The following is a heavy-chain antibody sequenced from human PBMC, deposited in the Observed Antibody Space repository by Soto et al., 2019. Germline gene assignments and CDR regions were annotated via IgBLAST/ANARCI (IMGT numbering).Heavy chain of an antibody. CDR1: GFTFSDSY. V-gene: IGHV3-11*01. CDR2: ITFSGNTV. CDR3: ARVSWREKYGMDV. J-gene: IGHJ6*02. Sequence: SGGALRLSCAASGFTFSDSYMSWIRQAPGKGLEWISYITFSGNTVYYADSLKGRFTISRDNAKNSLYLQMNRLGAEDTAVYYCARVSWREKYGMDVWGQGTTVTVSS.